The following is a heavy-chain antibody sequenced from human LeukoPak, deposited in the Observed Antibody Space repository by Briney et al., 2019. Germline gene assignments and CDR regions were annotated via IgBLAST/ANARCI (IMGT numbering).Heavy chain of an antibody. Sequence: SETLSLTCTVSGGSVSSSGYSWNWIRQPPGKTLEWIGYTYYSGRTNYNPSLKSRVTISLDTSQNQFSLRLTSVTAADTAVYYCALRRLTSAQIIEDNWFAPWGQGTLVTVSS. CDR1: GGSVSSSGYS. J-gene: IGHJ5*02. CDR3: ALRRLTSAQIIEDNWFAP. CDR2: TYYSGRT. D-gene: IGHD2/OR15-2a*01. V-gene: IGHV4-61*08.